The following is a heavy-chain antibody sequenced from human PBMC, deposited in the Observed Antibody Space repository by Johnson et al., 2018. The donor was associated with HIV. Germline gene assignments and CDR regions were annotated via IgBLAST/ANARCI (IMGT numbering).Heavy chain of an antibody. CDR1: GFTFSGYA. Sequence: QVQLVESGGGVVQPGRSLRLSCAASGFTFSGYAMHLVRQAPGMGLGWVALISYDGSNKYYADSVKGRFIISRDTSKNTLYLQMNSLRAEDTAVYYCATDIVVVLAVTGTGAAFDIWGQGTMVTVSS. D-gene: IGHD2-15*01. V-gene: IGHV3-30*04. J-gene: IGHJ3*02. CDR3: ATDIVVVLAVTGTGAAFDI. CDR2: ISYDGSNK.